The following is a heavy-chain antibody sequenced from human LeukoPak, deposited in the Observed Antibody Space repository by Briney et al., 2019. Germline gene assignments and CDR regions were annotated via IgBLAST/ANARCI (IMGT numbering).Heavy chain of an antibody. Sequence: ASVTVSCKASGYTFTSYYMHWVRQAPGQGLEWMGIINPSGGSTSYAQKFQGRVTMTRDTSTSTVYMELSSLRSEDTAVYYCARLDSSGYFDYWGQGTLVTVSS. J-gene: IGHJ4*02. CDR3: ARLDSSGYFDY. CDR2: INPSGGST. CDR1: GYTFTSYY. D-gene: IGHD3-22*01. V-gene: IGHV1-46*01.